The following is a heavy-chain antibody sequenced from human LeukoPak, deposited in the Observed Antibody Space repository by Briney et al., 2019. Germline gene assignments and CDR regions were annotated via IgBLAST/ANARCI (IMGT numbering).Heavy chain of an antibody. Sequence: ASVKVSCKTPGYTFTSYDFNWVRQATGQGLEWMGWMSPNSGNTGYAQKFQGRVTMTRDTSISTAYMELSSLRSEDTAVYYCAREGIAEPDTNWFDPWGQGTLVTVSS. CDR3: AREGIAEPDTNWFDP. D-gene: IGHD6-13*01. CDR1: GYTFTSYD. V-gene: IGHV1-8*01. CDR2: MSPNSGNT. J-gene: IGHJ5*02.